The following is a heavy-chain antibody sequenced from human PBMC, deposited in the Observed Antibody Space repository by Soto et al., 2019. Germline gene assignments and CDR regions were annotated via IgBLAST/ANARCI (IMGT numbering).Heavy chain of an antibody. D-gene: IGHD2-15*01. CDR3: ARHSRQTRGASPQFDY. CDR1: GGSISSSSYY. Sequence: SETLSLTCTVSGGSISSSSYYWGWIRQPPGKGLEWIGSIYYSGSTYYNPSLKSRVTISVDTSKNQFSLKLSSVTAADTAVYYCARHSRQTRGASPQFDYWGQGTLVTVSS. V-gene: IGHV4-39*01. CDR2: IYYSGST. J-gene: IGHJ4*02.